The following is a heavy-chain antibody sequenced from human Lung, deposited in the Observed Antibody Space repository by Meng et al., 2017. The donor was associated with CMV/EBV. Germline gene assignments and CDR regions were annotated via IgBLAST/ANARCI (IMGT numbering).Heavy chain of an antibody. V-gene: IGHV4-4*02. J-gene: IGHJ4*02. Sequence: GQLTESGPGLVTPSGTLSLTCAVVGGSMSSTNWWSWVRQPRGKGLEWIGEIYHSGRTNYNPSLKSRVSRSVDKSKNQFSLKLSSVTAADTAVYYCARADKVRFDYWGQGTLVTVSS. CDR1: GGSMSSTNW. CDR2: IYHSGRT. CDR3: ARADKVRFDY.